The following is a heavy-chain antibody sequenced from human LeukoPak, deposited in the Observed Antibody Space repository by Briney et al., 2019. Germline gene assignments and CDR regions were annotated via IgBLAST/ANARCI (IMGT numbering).Heavy chain of an antibody. J-gene: IGHJ4*02. D-gene: IGHD3-10*01. V-gene: IGHV1-69*05. CDR1: GGTFSSYA. CDR3: ARGYYGSGSYFYFDY. CDR2: IIPIFGTA. Sequence: SVKVSCKASGGTFSSYAISWVRQAPGQGLEWMGGIIPIFGTANYAQKFQGRVTITTDESTSTAYMELSSLRSEDTAVYYCARGYYGSGSYFYFDYWGQGTLVTVSS.